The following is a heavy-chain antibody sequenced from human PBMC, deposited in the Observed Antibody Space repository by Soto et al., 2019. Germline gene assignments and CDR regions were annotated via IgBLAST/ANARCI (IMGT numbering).Heavy chain of an antibody. CDR2: INAGNGNT. J-gene: IGHJ3*02. Sequence: ASVKVSCKASGYTFTSYAMHWVRQAPGQRLEWMGWINAGNGNTKYSQKFQGRVTITRDTSASTAYMELNSLRAEDTALYYCAKVLARKPDAFDIWGQGTMVTVSS. D-gene: IGHD3-3*02. CDR3: AKVLARKPDAFDI. CDR1: GYTFTSYA. V-gene: IGHV1-3*01.